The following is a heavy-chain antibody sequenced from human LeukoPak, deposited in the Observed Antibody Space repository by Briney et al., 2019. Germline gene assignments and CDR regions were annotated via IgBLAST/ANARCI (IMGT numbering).Heavy chain of an antibody. CDR2: ISSSGSTT. CDR1: GFTFSSYE. Sequence: PGGSLRLSCAASGFTFSSYEMNWVRQAPGKGLEWVSYISSSGSTTYYADSVKGRFTISRDNAKNSLYLQMNSLRAEDTAVYYCAPMECGGDCYQDDAFDIWGQGTMVTVSS. CDR3: APMECGGDCYQDDAFDI. D-gene: IGHD2-21*02. V-gene: IGHV3-48*03. J-gene: IGHJ3*02.